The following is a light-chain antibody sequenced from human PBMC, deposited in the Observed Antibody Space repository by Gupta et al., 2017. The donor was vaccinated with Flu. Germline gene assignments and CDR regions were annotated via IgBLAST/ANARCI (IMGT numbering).Light chain of an antibody. Sequence: SPSTLSASVEDRITITCRARQSIDIWLGWYQQKPGKATKLLIYKASSLESGAPSRFSGSGSGTEFTLTINSLQPDDSATYYCQRYDSPRTFGQGTKVEVK. CDR2: KAS. V-gene: IGKV1-5*03. CDR3: QRYDSPRT. CDR1: QSIDIW. J-gene: IGKJ1*01.